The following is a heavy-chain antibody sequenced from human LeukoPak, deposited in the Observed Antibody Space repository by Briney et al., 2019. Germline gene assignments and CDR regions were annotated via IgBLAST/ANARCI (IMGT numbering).Heavy chain of an antibody. D-gene: IGHD6-19*01. Sequence: AGGSLRLSCAASGFTFSSYSMNWVRQAPGKGLEWVSYISSSSSNIYSADSVKGRFTISRDNAKNSLYLQMNSLRAEDTAVYYCAKDSLRIAVAGTYYYYGMDVWGQGTTVTVSS. CDR2: ISSSSSNI. J-gene: IGHJ6*02. CDR1: GFTFSSYS. V-gene: IGHV3-48*01. CDR3: AKDSLRIAVAGTYYYYGMDV.